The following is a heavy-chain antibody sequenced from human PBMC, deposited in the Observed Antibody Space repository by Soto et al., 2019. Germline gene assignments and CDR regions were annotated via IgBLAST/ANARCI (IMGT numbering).Heavy chain of an antibody. CDR1: GYTFNSYA. CDR3: ARGLPLWFDP. Sequence: ASVKVSCKASGYTFNSYAIDWVRQAPGQRLEWMGWVNAGNGNTKYSQKFQGRVTITRDTSASTAYMELSSLRSEDTAVYYCARGLPLWFDPWGQGTLVTVSS. V-gene: IGHV1-3*01. CDR2: VNAGNGNT. J-gene: IGHJ5*02.